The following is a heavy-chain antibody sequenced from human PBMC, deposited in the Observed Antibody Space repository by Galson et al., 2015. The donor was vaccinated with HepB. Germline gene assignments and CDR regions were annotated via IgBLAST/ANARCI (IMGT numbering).Heavy chain of an antibody. CDR3: ARESSERHFDY. D-gene: IGHD6-19*01. J-gene: IGHJ4*02. Sequence: SVKVSCKASGGTFSNYAISWVRQAPGQGLGWMGGIIPIFGIANYAQKFQGRVTITADKSTSTAYMELSSLRSEDTAVYYCARESSERHFDYWGQGTLVTVSS. CDR2: IIPIFGIA. CDR1: GGTFSNYA. V-gene: IGHV1-69*10.